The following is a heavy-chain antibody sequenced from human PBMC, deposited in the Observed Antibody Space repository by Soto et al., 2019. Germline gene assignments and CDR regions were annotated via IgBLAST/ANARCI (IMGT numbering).Heavy chain of an antibody. J-gene: IGHJ5*02. CDR2: IYYSGST. Sequence: TLSLTCTVSGGSISSYYWSWIRQPPGKGLEWIGYIYYSGSTNYNPSLKSRVTISVDTSKNQFSLKLSSVTAADTAVYYCARAGVRNTNGVCYDPWGQGTLVTVSS. D-gene: IGHD2-8*01. CDR3: ARAGVRNTNGVCYDP. CDR1: GGSISSYY. V-gene: IGHV4-59*01.